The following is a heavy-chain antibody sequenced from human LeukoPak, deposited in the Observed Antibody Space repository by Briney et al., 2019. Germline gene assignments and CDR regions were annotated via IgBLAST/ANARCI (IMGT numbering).Heavy chain of an antibody. V-gene: IGHV3-23*01. CDR3: ARDQGIFDY. CDR1: GFTFASYA. CDR2: ISDSGGAT. J-gene: IGHJ4*02. Sequence: GGSLRLSCAASGFTFASYAMSWVRQAPGKGLEWVSAISDSGGATYYADSVKGRFTISRDNSKNTLYLQMNSLRDEDSAVYYCARDQGIFDYWGQGTLVTVSS.